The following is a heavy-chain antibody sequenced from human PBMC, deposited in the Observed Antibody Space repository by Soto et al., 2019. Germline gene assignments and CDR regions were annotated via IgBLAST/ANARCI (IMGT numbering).Heavy chain of an antibody. J-gene: IGHJ4*02. D-gene: IGHD1-1*01. Sequence: QVHLVQSGAEVKKPGASVKVSCKGSGYTFTTYGITWVRQAPGQGLEWMGWISAHNGNTKYAQKLQGRVTVTRDTSTSTPYMELRSLRSDDTAGDYCARGGNGDYWGQGALVTVSS. CDR3: ARGGNGDY. CDR2: ISAHNGNT. V-gene: IGHV1-18*01. CDR1: GYTFTTYG.